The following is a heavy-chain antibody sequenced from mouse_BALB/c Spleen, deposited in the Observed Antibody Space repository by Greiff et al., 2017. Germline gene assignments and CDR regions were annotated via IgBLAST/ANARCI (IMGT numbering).Heavy chain of an antibody. CDR1: GFSLTSYG. J-gene: IGHJ4*01. V-gene: IGHV2-2*02. CDR3: ARNHDGYYGAMDY. D-gene: IGHD2-3*01. Sequence: QVQLKESGPGLVQPSQSLSITCTVSGFSLTSYGVHWVRQSPGKGLEWLGVIWSGGSTDYNAAFISRLSISKDNSKSQVFFKMNSLQANDTAIYYCARNHDGYYGAMDYWGQGTSVTVSS. CDR2: IWSGGST.